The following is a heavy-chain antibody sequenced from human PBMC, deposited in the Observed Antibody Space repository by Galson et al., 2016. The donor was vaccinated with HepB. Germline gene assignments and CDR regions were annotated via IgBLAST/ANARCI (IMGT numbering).Heavy chain of an antibody. Sequence: SLRLSCAASGFTFRNYVMSWVRQAPGKGPEWVSGIYRTGSPTYYADSVKGRFTISRDNSKDTLYLQMDSLRAEDTAVYYCAKDRDDFVDFAFDSWGRGTLVTVSS. D-gene: IGHD3/OR15-3a*01. CDR3: AKDRDDFVDFAFDS. CDR1: GFTFRNYV. J-gene: IGHJ4*02. V-gene: IGHV3-23*01. CDR2: IYRTGSPT.